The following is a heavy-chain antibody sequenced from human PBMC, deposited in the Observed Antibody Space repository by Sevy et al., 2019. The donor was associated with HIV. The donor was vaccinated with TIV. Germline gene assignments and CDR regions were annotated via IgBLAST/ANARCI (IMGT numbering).Heavy chain of an antibody. CDR1: GFTFSKYS. Sequence: GGSLRLSCVASGFTFSKYSMSWVRQTPGKGLEWVSILSFAGGRTKYADSVKGRFTMSRDDSRNTFYLQMDSLGSEDTAIYYCAREGCSKPHDYWGQGTLVTVSS. CDR3: AREGCSKPHDY. D-gene: IGHD2-2*01. V-gene: IGHV3-23*01. CDR2: LSFAGGRT. J-gene: IGHJ4*02.